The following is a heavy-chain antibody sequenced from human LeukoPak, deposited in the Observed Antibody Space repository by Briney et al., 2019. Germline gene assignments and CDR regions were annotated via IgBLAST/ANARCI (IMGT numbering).Heavy chain of an antibody. CDR1: GGSISSSSYY. CDR2: IYYSGST. CDR3: VRHQAQYSSGWYARDDAFDI. V-gene: IGHV4-39*01. J-gene: IGHJ3*02. D-gene: IGHD6-19*01. Sequence: SETLSLTCTVSGGSISSSSYYWGWIRQPPGKGLEWIGSIYYSGSTYYNPSLKSRVTISVDTSKNQFSLKLSSVTAADTAVYYCVRHQAQYSSGWYARDDAFDIWGQGTMVTVSS.